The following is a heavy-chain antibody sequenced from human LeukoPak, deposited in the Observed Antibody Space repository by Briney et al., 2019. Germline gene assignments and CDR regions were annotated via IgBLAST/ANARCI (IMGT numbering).Heavy chain of an antibody. Sequence: SETLSLTGPASGGSISSYYWSWFRQPPGKDLEWIGYFYYSGSTNYNPSLKSRVTISVDTSKNQFSLKLSSVTAADTAVYYCASHRRTAYYYDSSGFDAFDIWGQGTMVTVSS. J-gene: IGHJ3*02. CDR3: ASHRRTAYYYDSSGFDAFDI. CDR2: FYYSGST. V-gene: IGHV4-59*08. D-gene: IGHD3-22*01. CDR1: GGSISSYY.